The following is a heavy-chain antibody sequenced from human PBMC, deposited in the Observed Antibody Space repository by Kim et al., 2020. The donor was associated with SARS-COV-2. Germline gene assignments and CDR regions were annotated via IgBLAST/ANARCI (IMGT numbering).Heavy chain of an antibody. Sequence: KYSQKFQGRVTITRDTSASTAYMELSSLRSEDTAVYYCARNYYYYGMDVWGQGTTVTVSS. J-gene: IGHJ6*02. CDR3: ARNYYYYGMDV. V-gene: IGHV1-3*01.